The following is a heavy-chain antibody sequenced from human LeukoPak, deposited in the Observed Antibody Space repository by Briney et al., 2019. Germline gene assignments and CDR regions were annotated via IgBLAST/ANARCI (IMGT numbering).Heavy chain of an antibody. CDR2: MNPNSGNT. CDR3: ARSKRRGWALDP. J-gene: IGHJ5*02. Sequence: GASVKVSCKASGYTFTSYDINWVRQATGQGLEWMGWMNPNSGNTGYAQKFQGRVTMTRNTSISTAYMELSSLRSEDTAVYYCARSKRRGWALDPWGQGTLVTVSS. V-gene: IGHV1-8*01. D-gene: IGHD6-19*01. CDR1: GYTFTSYD.